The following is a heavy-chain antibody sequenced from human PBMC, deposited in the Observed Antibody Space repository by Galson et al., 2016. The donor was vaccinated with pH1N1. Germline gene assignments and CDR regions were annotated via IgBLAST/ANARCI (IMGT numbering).Heavy chain of an antibody. V-gene: IGHV2-70*01. CDR1: GFSLSTSGMC. CDR2: IDWDDDK. CDR3: ARPDYGDYSGDFEY. D-gene: IGHD4-17*01. J-gene: IGHJ4*02. Sequence: PALVKPTQTLTLTCTFPGFSLSTSGMCVSWIRQPPGKALEWLALIDWDDDKYYSTSLKTRPTISKDTSKNPVVLTMTIMDPVDTATYYCARPDYGDYSGDFEYWGQGTLVTVSS.